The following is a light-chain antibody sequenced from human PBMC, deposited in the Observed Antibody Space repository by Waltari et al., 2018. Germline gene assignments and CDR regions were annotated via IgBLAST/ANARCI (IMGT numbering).Light chain of an antibody. CDR3: QQTASAPIT. J-gene: IGKJ1*01. Sequence: DIQMTQSPSSLSASVGDRVTITCRASQSISTALSWYLQKPGKAPKLLIYAASLLQDGVPSRFRGSGSGTDFTLTITGLQPEDFGTYYCQQTASAPITFGRGTKVDIK. V-gene: IGKV1-39*01. CDR2: AAS. CDR1: QSISTA.